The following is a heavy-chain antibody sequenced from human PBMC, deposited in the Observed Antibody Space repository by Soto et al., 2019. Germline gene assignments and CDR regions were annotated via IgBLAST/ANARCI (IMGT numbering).Heavy chain of an antibody. V-gene: IGHV3-21*02. CDR2: ITGTGDFF. Sequence: EVQLLESAGGLVKPGGSLRLSCAASGFVFRDFALSWVRQAPGQGLEWVTTITGTGDFFFYADSIKGRVTISRDNPKNFLFLKMGRTGPEKTVVYYCAGDNLSVQGAFDHWGQGALVTVSS. CDR3: AGDNLSVQGAFDH. J-gene: IGHJ4*02. D-gene: IGHD3-10*02. CDR1: GFVFRDFA.